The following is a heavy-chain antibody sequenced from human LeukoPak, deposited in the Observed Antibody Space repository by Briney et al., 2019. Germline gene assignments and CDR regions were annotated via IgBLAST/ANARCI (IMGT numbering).Heavy chain of an antibody. J-gene: IGHJ5*02. D-gene: IGHD1-26*01. Sequence: SVKVSCKASGGTFSSYAISWVRQAPGQGLEWMGGIIPIFGTANYAQKFQGRVTITADESTSTAYMELSSLRSEDTAVYYCARDVVGATIDGRFDPWGQGTLVTVSS. CDR1: GGTFSSYA. V-gene: IGHV1-69*13. CDR2: IIPIFGTA. CDR3: ARDVVGATIDGRFDP.